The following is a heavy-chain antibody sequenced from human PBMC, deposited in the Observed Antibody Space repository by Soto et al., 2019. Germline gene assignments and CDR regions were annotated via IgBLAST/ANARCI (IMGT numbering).Heavy chain of an antibody. V-gene: IGHV4-34*01. CDR2: INHSGST. Sequence: SETLSLTCAVSGGSFSGYDWSWIRQPPGKGLEWIGEINHSGSTNYNTSITRRVTISVDTSNSHCTLKLSYVTAADTAGYDGAKGGDVLLWCGELSGVYWFDPWGQGTLVTVSS. CDR3: AKGGDVLLWCGELSGVYWFDP. D-gene: IGHD3-10*01. J-gene: IGHJ5*02. CDR1: GGSFSGYD.